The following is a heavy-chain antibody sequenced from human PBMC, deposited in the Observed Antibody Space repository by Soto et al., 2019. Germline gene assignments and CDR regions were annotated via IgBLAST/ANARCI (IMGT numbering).Heavy chain of an antibody. CDR2: ISSNGGTT. Sequence: EVQLAESGGGMVQPGGSLRLSCVASGFTFSSYDMHWVRQAPGKGLEYVSSISSNGGTTYYGNSVKGRFTISRDNSQNPPYLPMGSLRAEDMAVYYCVRRVSGNYDYWGQGTLVTVSS. CDR3: VRRVSGNYDY. CDR1: GFTFSSYD. D-gene: IGHD1-7*01. V-gene: IGHV3-64*01. J-gene: IGHJ4*02.